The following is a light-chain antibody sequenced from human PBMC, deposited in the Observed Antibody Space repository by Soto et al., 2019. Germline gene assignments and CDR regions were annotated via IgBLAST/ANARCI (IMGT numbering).Light chain of an antibody. CDR2: DAS. J-gene: IGKJ5*01. CDR1: QSVSNNY. CDR3: QQRSNWPIT. Sequence: EIVFTQSPGTLSLSPGEIATLSCRASQSVSNNYLAWYQQKPGQAPRLLIYDASNRATGIPARFSGSGSGTDFTLTISSLEPEDFAVYYCQQRSNWPITFGQGTRLEIK. V-gene: IGKV3-11*01.